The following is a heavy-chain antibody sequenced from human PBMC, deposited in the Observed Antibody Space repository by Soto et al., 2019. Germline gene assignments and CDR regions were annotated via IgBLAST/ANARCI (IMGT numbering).Heavy chain of an antibody. V-gene: IGHV1-18*01. J-gene: IGHJ4*02. CDR3: AREMGSWFGELLCDY. D-gene: IGHD3-10*01. Sequence: QVQLVQSGAEVKKPGASVKVSCKASGYTFTSYGISWVRQAPGQGLEWMGWISAYNGNTNYAQKLQGRVTMTTDTSTSTAYRELRSLRSDDTAVYYCAREMGSWFGELLCDYWGQGTLVTVSS. CDR1: GYTFTSYG. CDR2: ISAYNGNT.